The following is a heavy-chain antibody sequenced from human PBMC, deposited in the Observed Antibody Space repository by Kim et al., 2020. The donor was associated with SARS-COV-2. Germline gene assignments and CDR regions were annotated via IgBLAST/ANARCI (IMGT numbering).Heavy chain of an antibody. Sequence: YADSVKDRFTISRDSSKTTLYLQMNSLRAEDTAVYYCARVARGDGYNYDNWGQGTLVTVSS. D-gene: IGHD5-12*01. CDR3: ARVARGDGYNYDN. V-gene: IGHV3-66*01. J-gene: IGHJ4*02.